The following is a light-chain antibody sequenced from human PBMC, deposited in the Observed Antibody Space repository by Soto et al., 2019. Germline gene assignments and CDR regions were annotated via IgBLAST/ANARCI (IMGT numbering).Light chain of an antibody. Sequence: IVLPQSPATLSWSPAERATLSCGASQSVSSYLAWYQQKPGQAPRLLIYDASNRATGIPARFSGSGSGTDFALTISSLEPEDFAVYYCQQRSNWPPITFGQGTRLEIK. CDR1: QSVSSY. V-gene: IGKV3-11*01. J-gene: IGKJ5*01. CDR2: DAS. CDR3: QQRSNWPPIT.